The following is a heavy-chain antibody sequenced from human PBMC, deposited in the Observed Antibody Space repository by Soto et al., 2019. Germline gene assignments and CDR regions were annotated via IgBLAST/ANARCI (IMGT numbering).Heavy chain of an antibody. CDR1: GFTFSSYW. Sequence: GGSLRLSCAASGFTFSSYWMHWVRQAPGKGLVWVSRINSDGSSTSYADSVKGRFTISRDNAKNTLYLQMNSLRAEDTAVYYCARDLPLTGGSSSSWVLYYYYGMDGWGQGTTVTVSS. D-gene: IGHD6-6*01. V-gene: IGHV3-74*01. CDR2: INSDGSST. J-gene: IGHJ6*02. CDR3: ARDLPLTGGSSSSWVLYYYYGMDG.